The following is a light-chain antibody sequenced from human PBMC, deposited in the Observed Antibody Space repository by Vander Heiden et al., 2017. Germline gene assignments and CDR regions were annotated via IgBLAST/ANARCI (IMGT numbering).Light chain of an antibody. V-gene: IGLV6-57*02. CDR2: EDN. CDR3: QSYESSDQGV. CDR1: GGSIAGNY. J-gene: IGLJ2*01. Sequence: FMLTQPHPMSESPGKTVTNACTAYGGSIAGNYVQWFQQRPGGAPTTVIYEDNRRPSGVPDRFSGSIDRSSNSASLTISGLKTEDEADYYCQSYESSDQGVFGGGTKLTVL.